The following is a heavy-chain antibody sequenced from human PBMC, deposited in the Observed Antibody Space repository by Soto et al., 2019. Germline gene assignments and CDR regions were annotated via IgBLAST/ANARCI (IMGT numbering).Heavy chain of an antibody. D-gene: IGHD3-10*01. CDR2: INPNSGGT. CDR1: GYTFTGYY. V-gene: IGHV1-2*02. Sequence: QVQLVQSGAEVKKPGASVKVSCKASGYTFTGYYMHWVRQAPGQGLEWMGWINPNSGGTNYAQKFQGRVTMTRDTSISTAYMELSRLRSDDTAVYYCARDRYTMVRGDLVSGMDVWGQGTTVTVSS. CDR3: ARDRYTMVRGDLVSGMDV. J-gene: IGHJ6*02.